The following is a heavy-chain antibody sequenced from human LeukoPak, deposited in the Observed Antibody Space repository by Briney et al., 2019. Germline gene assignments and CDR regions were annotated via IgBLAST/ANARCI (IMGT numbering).Heavy chain of an antibody. CDR1: GFTFSSYA. D-gene: IGHD3-10*01. V-gene: IGHV3-23*01. CDR3: AKDVTYYYGSGSYQYDY. Sequence: GGSLRLSCAASGFTFSSYAMSSVRQAPGKGLEWVSAISGSGGSTYYADSVKGRFTISRDNSKNTLYLQMNSLRAEDTAVYYCAKDVTYYYGSGSYQYDYWGQGTLVTVSS. J-gene: IGHJ4*02. CDR2: ISGSGGST.